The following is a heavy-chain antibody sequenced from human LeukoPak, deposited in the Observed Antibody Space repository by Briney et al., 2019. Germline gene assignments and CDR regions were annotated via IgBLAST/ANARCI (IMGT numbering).Heavy chain of an antibody. CDR1: GYSFTSYW. CDR2: IYPGDSDT. D-gene: IGHD3-3*01. Sequence: GESLKISCKGSGYSFTSYWIGWVRQMPGKGLEWMGIIYPGDSDTRYSPSFQGQDTISADKSISTAYLQWSSLKASDTAMYYCARTYYDFWSGYSHFQHWGQGTLVTVSS. J-gene: IGHJ1*01. CDR3: ARTYYDFWSGYSHFQH. V-gene: IGHV5-51*01.